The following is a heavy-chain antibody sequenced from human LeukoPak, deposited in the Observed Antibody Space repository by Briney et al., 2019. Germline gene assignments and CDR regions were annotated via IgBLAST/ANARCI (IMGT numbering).Heavy chain of an antibody. CDR1: GFAFTSYA. D-gene: IGHD5-12*01. V-gene: IGHV3-23*01. J-gene: IGHJ6*03. CDR2: ISGSGNRT. Sequence: GGSLRLSCAASGFAFTSYAMSWVRQTPGKGLEWVSAISGSGNRTYYADSVKGRFTISRDNSKNTLYLQINSLRAEDTAVYFCARRGSPYFCMDVWGKGTTVTVSS. CDR3: ARRGSPYFCMDV.